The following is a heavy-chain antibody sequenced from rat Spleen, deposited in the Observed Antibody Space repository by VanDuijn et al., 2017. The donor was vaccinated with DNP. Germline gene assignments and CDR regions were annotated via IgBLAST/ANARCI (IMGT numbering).Heavy chain of an antibody. CDR1: GFSLTSYY. CDR2: IWNTGAT. D-gene: IGHD1-1*01. CDR3: ARSNYYSGVAVFDY. Sequence: QVQLKESGPGLVQPSQTLSLTCTVAGFSLTSYYVHWVRQPPGKDLEWMGVIWNTGATQFNSALKSRLSISKDTSKSQVLLKMNGLQTEDTAMYFCARSNYYSGVAVFDYWGLGVMVTVSS. V-gene: IGHV2-41*01. J-gene: IGHJ2*01.